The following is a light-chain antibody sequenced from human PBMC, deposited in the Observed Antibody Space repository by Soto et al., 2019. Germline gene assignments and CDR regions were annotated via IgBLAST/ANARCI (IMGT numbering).Light chain of an antibody. CDR3: QQYSTLPHT. CDR2: GVS. Sequence: ENVLTQSPGTLSLSPGERATLSCRATQSVTSRYFAWYQQKPGQAPRLLIYGVSSRATDIPDRFSGSGSGTDFTLTISRLEPEDFVVYCCQQYSTLPHTFGQGTKLEVK. V-gene: IGKV3-20*01. CDR1: QSVTSRY. J-gene: IGKJ2*01.